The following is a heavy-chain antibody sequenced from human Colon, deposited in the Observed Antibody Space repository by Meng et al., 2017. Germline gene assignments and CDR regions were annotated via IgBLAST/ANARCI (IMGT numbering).Heavy chain of an antibody. D-gene: IGHD6-25*01. CDR1: GYTFTTYG. CDR3: ARDSEAADY. Sequence: QGQLVPSGSELKKPGASGRISCKASGYTFTTYGMNWVRQAPGQGLEWMGWINTNTGKPTYAQGLTGRFVFSLDTSVSTAYLQISSLKAEDTAVYYCARDSEAADYWGQGTLVTVSS. CDR2: INTNTGKP. V-gene: IGHV7-4-1*02. J-gene: IGHJ4*02.